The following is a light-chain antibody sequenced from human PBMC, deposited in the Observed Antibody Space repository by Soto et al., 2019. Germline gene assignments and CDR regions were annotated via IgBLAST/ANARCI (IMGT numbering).Light chain of an antibody. Sequence: EVVLTQSPGTLSLSPGERASLSCRASHSIHSSFLAWYQQKPGQAPRLLIYGASSRATDIPDRFSGGGSGPYFTLTVSRLDPEDFAFYYCQQYDTSPYPFAQGPKLQI. CDR2: GAS. J-gene: IGKJ2*01. V-gene: IGKV3-20*01. CDR1: HSIHSSF. CDR3: QQYDTSPYP.